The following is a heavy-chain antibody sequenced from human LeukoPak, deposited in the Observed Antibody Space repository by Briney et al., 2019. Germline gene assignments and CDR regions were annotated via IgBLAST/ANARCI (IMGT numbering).Heavy chain of an antibody. V-gene: IGHV3-66*01. D-gene: IGHD2-15*01. Sequence: GGSLRLSCAASGFTVSSNYMSWVRQAPGKGLEWVSVIYSGGSTYYADSVKGRFTISRDNSKNTLYLQMNSLRAEDTAVYYCARAGNPRGYCSGGSRYQVPYDYWGQGTLVTVSS. CDR2: IYSGGST. J-gene: IGHJ4*02. CDR1: GFTVSSNY. CDR3: ARAGNPRGYCSGGSRYQVPYDY.